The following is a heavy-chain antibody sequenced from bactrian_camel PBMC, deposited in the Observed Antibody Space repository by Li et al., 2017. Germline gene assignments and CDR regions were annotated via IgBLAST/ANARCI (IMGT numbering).Heavy chain of an antibody. D-gene: IGHD3*01. CDR3: AAVRLGAQRY. CDR1: GFTFSSYD. V-gene: IGHV3S40*01. CDR2: INSVSSTT. Sequence: VQLVESGGGLVQPGGSLRLSCAASGFTFSSYDMSWVRQAPGKGPEWVSSINSVSSTTDYADSVKGRFTISRDNAKSTMYLQMNSLKSDDTALYYCAAVRLGAQRYWGQGTQVTVS. J-gene: IGHJ4*01.